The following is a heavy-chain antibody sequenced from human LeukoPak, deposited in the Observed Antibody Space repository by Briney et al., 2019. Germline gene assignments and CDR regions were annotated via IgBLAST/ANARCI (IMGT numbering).Heavy chain of an antibody. Sequence: ASVKVSCKASGYTFTGYYMHWVRQAPGQGLEWMGWINPNSGGTNYAQKFQGRVTMTRDTSISTAYMELSRLRSEDTAVYYCARGRGNYYDSSVTNAFDIWGQGTMVTVSS. D-gene: IGHD3-22*01. V-gene: IGHV1-2*02. CDR2: INPNSGGT. J-gene: IGHJ3*02. CDR1: GYTFTGYY. CDR3: ARGRGNYYDSSVTNAFDI.